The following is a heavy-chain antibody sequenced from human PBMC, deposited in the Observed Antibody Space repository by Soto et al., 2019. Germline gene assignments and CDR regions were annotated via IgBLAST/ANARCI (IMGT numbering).Heavy chain of an antibody. D-gene: IGHD2-2*01. Sequence: SLSLTCAVHGGSFSGYYWNWIRQPPGKGLEWIGDINHSGSTNYNSSLKSRVTISVDTSKNQLSLKLRSVTAADTAVYYCAREEVPQWFTRGYYGMDVWGQGTTVTVSS. J-gene: IGHJ6*02. CDR1: GGSFSGYY. CDR2: INHSGST. V-gene: IGHV4-34*01. CDR3: AREEVPQWFTRGYYGMDV.